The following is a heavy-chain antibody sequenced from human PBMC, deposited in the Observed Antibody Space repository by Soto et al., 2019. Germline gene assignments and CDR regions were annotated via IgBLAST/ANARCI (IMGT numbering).Heavy chain of an antibody. CDR2: ISSNGGST. Sequence: GGSLRLSCSASGFTFSSYAMHWVRQDPGKGLEYVSAISSNGGSTNYADSVKGRFTISRDNSKNTLYLQMSSLRAEDTAVYYCVKDDIVATIDYYYYYGMDVWGQGTTVTVSS. CDR1: GFTFSSYA. D-gene: IGHD5-12*01. CDR3: VKDDIVATIDYYYYYGMDV. J-gene: IGHJ6*02. V-gene: IGHV3-64D*08.